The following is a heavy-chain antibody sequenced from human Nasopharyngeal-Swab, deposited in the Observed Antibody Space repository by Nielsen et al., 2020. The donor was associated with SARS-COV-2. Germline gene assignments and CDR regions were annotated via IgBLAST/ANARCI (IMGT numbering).Heavy chain of an antibody. D-gene: IGHD3-3*01. J-gene: IGHJ6*02. CDR1: GFTFTSSA. CDR3: AAVSRYYDFWSGYNYGMDG. Sequence: SVKVSCKASGFTFTSSAVQWVRQARGQRLEWIGWIVVGSGNTNYAQKFQERVTITRDMSTSTAYMELSSLRSEDTAVYYCAAVSRYYDFWSGYNYGMDGWGQGTTVTVSS. V-gene: IGHV1-58*01. CDR2: IVVGSGNT.